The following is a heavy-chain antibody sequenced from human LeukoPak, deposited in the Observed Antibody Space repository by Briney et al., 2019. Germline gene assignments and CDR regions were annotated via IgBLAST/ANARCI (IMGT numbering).Heavy chain of an antibody. CDR1: GFTFSSYG. CDR2: IRYDGSNK. D-gene: IGHD2-2*01. Sequence: GGSLRLSCAASGFTFSSYGMHWVRQAPGKGLEWVAFIRYDGSNKYYADSVKGRSTISRDNSKNTLYLQMNSLRAEDTAVYYCAKDVKRYCSSTSCPPDYWGQGTLVTVSS. J-gene: IGHJ4*02. CDR3: AKDVKRYCSSTSCPPDY. V-gene: IGHV3-30*02.